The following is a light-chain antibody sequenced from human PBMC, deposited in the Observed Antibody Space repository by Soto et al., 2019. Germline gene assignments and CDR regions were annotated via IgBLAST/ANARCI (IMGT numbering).Light chain of an antibody. CDR3: QQGYSSPAT. CDR2: GAS. V-gene: IGKV1-39*01. CDR1: QSIGKH. Sequence: DIQMTQSPSVLSASVGDRVTITCRSSQSIGKHLNWYQQKPEKAPKFLIYGASTLQNGDPSRFTGSGSGMDFTLTVNSLQAEDFATYYCQQGYSSPATFGQGTRLEIK. J-gene: IGKJ5*01.